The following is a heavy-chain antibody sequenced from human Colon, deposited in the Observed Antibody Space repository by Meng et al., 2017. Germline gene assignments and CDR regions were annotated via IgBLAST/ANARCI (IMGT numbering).Heavy chain of an antibody. CDR3: AKGEWYFDF. J-gene: IGHJ2*01. Sequence: EVQLLDSGGGLVQPGGSLRLSCVASGFTFTSYAMTWVRQAPGKGLKLVSTISDSGVTTYYADSVKGRFSISRDNSKKTVYLQMNSLRAEDTAIYYCAKGEWYFDFWGRGTLVTVSS. CDR2: ISDSGVTT. V-gene: IGHV3-23*01. CDR1: GFTFTSYA.